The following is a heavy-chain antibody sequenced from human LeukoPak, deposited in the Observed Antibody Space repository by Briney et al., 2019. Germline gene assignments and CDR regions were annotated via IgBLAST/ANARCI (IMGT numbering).Heavy chain of an antibody. CDR1: GYSISSGYY. J-gene: IGHJ4*02. Sequence: SETLSLTCTVSGYSISSGYYWGWIRQPPGKGLEWIGSIYHSGSTYYNPSLKSRVTISVDTSKNQFSLKLSSVTAADTAVYYCARYGSGSYYPIEGFDYWGQGTLVTVSS. CDR2: IYHSGST. V-gene: IGHV4-38-2*02. CDR3: ARYGSGSYYPIEGFDY. D-gene: IGHD3-10*01.